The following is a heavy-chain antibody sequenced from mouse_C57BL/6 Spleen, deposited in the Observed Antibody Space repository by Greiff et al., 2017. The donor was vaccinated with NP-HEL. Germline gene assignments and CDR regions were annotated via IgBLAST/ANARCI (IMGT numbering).Heavy chain of an antibody. CDR1: GFNIKNTY. Sequence: EVQGVESVAELVRPGASVKLSCTASGFNIKNTYMHWVKQRPEQGLEWIGRIDPANGNTKYAPKFQGKATITADTSSNTAYLQLSSLTSEDTAIYYCARDGLPGDWYFDVWGTGTTVTVSS. D-gene: IGHD2-3*01. J-gene: IGHJ1*03. CDR3: ARDGLPGDWYFDV. CDR2: IDPANGNT. V-gene: IGHV14-3*01.